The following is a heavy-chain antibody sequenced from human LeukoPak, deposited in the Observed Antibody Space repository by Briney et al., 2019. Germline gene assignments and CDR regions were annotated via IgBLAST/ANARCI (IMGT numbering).Heavy chain of an antibody. D-gene: IGHD6-6*01. Sequence: ASVKVSCKASGYTFTSYYMHWVRQAPGQGLEWMGIINPSDGSTSYAQKFQGRVTMTRDTSTSTVYMELSSLRSEDTAVYYCALAARSKPFDYWGQGTLVTVSS. CDR3: ALAARSKPFDY. CDR2: INPSDGST. CDR1: GYTFTSYY. J-gene: IGHJ4*02. V-gene: IGHV1-46*01.